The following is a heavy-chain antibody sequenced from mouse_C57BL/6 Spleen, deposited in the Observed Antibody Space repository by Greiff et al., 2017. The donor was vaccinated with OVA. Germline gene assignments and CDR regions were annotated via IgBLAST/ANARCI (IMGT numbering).Heavy chain of an antibody. CDR1: GYTFTDYN. D-gene: IGHD2-5*01. V-gene: IGHV1-22*01. CDR2: INPNNGGT. J-gene: IGHJ3*01. Sequence: EVQLQQSGPELVKPGASVKMSCKASGYTFTDYNMHWVKQSHGKSLEWIGYINPNNGGTSSNQKFKGKATLTVNKSSSTAYMELRSLTSEDSAVYCCARNSNLAWFAYWGQGTLVTVSA. CDR3: ARNSNLAWFAY.